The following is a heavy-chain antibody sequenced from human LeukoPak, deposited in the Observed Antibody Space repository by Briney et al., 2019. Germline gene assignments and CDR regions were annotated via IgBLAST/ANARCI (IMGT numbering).Heavy chain of an antibody. CDR3: AREYSSSWYRGWEREINWFDP. D-gene: IGHD6-13*01. V-gene: IGHV4-34*01. CDR2: INHSGST. CDR1: GGSSSGYY. Sequence: SETLSLTCAVYGGSSSGYYWSWIRQPPGKGLEWIGEINHSGSTNYNPSLKSRVTISVDTSKNQFSLKLSSVTAADTAVYYCAREYSSSWYRGWEREINWFDPWGQGTLVTVSS. J-gene: IGHJ5*02.